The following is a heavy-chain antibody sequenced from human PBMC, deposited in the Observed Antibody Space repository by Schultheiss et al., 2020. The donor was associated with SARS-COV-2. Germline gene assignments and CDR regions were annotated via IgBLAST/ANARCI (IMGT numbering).Heavy chain of an antibody. CDR3: ARECVYGSWLHFDF. J-gene: IGHJ4*02. V-gene: IGHV3-21*01. Sequence: GGSLRLSCAASGFTFSSYWMHWVRQPPGKGLVWVSSITSRSSYMYYADSVKGRFTISRDNAKNSLNLQMNSLRAEDTAVYYCARECVYGSWLHFDFWGQGTLVTVSS. D-gene: IGHD6-19*01. CDR1: GFTFSSYW. CDR2: ITSRSSYM.